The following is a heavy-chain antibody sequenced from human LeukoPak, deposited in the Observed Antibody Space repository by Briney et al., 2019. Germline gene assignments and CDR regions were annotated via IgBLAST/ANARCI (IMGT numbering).Heavy chain of an antibody. CDR1: GFTFSDYY. V-gene: IGHV3-11*01. CDR2: ISSSGSTI. CDR3: ARVVGASWFDP. Sequence: GGSLRLSCAASGFTFSDYYMSWIRQAPGKGLEWVSYISSSGSTIYYADSVKDRFTISRDNAKNSLYLQMNSPRAEDTAVYYCARVVGASWFDPWGQGTLVTVSS. J-gene: IGHJ5*02. D-gene: IGHD1-26*01.